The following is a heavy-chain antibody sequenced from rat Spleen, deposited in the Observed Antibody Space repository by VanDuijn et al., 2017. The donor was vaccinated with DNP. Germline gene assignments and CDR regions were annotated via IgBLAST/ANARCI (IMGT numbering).Heavy chain of an antibody. J-gene: IGHJ1*01. V-gene: IGHV5-7*01. CDR2: IRYDGSST. CDR3: ARGSTSIYWYFDF. Sequence: EVQLVESGGGLVQPGGSLKLSCAASGFTFSDYNMAWVRQAPKKGVAWVATIRYDGSSTYHRDSMKGRFTISRDDAKSSLYLQMNSLKSEDTATYYCARGSTSIYWYFDFWGPGTMVTVSS. D-gene: IGHD3-1*01. CDR1: GFTFSDYN.